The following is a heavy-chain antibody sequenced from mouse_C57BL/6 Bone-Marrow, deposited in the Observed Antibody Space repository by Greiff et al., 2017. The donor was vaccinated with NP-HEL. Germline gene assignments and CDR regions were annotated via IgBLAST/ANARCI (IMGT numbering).Heavy chain of an antibody. Sequence: QVQLQQPGTELVKPGASVKLSCKASGYTFTSYWMHWVKQRPGQGLEWIGNINPSNGGTNYNEKFKSKATLTVDKSSSTAYMQLSSLTSEDSAVYYCARGPIYDYGSRGCFDYWGQGTTLTVSS. D-gene: IGHD1-1*01. CDR2: INPSNGGT. V-gene: IGHV1-53*01. CDR3: ARGPIYDYGSRGCFDY. CDR1: GYTFTSYW. J-gene: IGHJ2*01.